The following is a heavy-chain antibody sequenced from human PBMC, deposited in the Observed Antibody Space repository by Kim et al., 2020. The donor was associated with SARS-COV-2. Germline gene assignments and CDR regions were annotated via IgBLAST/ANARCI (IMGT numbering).Heavy chain of an antibody. CDR2: IRGSGGST. V-gene: IGHV3-23*01. CDR1: GFAFRSYA. CDR3: AKTWAAAAGSDVFDI. Sequence: GGSLRLSCAASGFAFRSYAMSWVRQAPGKGLEWVSAIRGSGGSTYYADSVKGRFTISRDSSENTLYLQMNSLRAEDTAVYYCAKTWAAAAGSDVFDIWGQGTMVTVSS. D-gene: IGHD6-13*01. J-gene: IGHJ3*02.